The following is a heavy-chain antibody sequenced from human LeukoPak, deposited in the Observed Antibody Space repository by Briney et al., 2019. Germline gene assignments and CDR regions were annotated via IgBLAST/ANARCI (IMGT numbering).Heavy chain of an antibody. CDR3: ARVTYYYYYMDV. CDR1: GGSISSHY. CDR2: IYYSGST. V-gene: IGHV4-59*11. J-gene: IGHJ6*03. Sequence: PSETLSLTCTVSGGSISSHYWSWIRRLPGKGLEWIGYIYYSGSTNYNPSLKSRVTISVDTSKNQFSLKLSSVTAADTAVYYCARVTYYYYYMDVWGQGTPVTVSS.